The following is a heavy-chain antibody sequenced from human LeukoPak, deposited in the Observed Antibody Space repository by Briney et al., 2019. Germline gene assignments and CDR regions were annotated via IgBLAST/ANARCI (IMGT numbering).Heavy chain of an antibody. CDR3: ARGRGYSSGWYLSHWYFDL. V-gene: IGHV4-34*01. Sequence: GSLRLSCAASGFTFSNYWMSWVRQAPGKGLEWIGEINHSGSTNYNPSLKSRVTISVDTSKNQFSLKLSSVTAADTAVYYCARGRGYSSGWYLSHWYFDLWGRGTLVTVSS. J-gene: IGHJ2*01. CDR2: INHSGST. D-gene: IGHD6-19*01. CDR1: GFTFSNYW.